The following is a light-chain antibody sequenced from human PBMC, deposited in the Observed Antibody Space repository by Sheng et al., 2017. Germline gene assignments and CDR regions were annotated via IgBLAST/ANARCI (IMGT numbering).Light chain of an antibody. J-gene: IGLJ3*02. CDR1: KLGDKY. CDR3: QAWASSTLV. CDR2: QDS. V-gene: IGLV3-1*01. Sequence: SYEITQPPSVSVSPGQTASITCSGDKLGDKYVCWYQQKPGQSPVLVIYQDSKRPSGIPERFSGSNSGNTATLTISGTQAMDEADYYCQAWASSTLVFGGGTKLTVL.